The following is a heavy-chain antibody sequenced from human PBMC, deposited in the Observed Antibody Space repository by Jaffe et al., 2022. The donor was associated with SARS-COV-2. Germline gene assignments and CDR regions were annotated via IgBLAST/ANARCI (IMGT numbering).Heavy chain of an antibody. Sequence: QVQLVELGGGVVQPGRSLRLSCEATGFTFSGYSMHWVRQAPGKGLEWVAVISYDGRSKYYADSVKGRFTVSRDNSKNTLYLELNSLSVEDTSMYYCAKGWESGYGDLGSWGQGTLVTVSP. CDR3: AKGWESGYGDLGS. V-gene: IGHV3-30*04. J-gene: IGHJ4*02. CDR1: GFTFSGYS. CDR2: ISYDGRSK. D-gene: IGHD5-12*01.